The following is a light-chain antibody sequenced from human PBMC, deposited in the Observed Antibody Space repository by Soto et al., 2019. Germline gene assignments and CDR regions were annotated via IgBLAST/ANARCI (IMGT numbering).Light chain of an antibody. CDR1: QSVSSN. CDR3: QQYNNWLALT. CDR2: AAS. Sequence: EIVMTQSPGTLSVSPGERATLSCRASQSVSSNLAWYQQKPGQAPRLLIYAASTRATGIPARFSGSGSGTEFTLTISSLQSEDFAVYYCQQYNNWLALTFGGGTKVEIK. J-gene: IGKJ4*01. V-gene: IGKV3-15*01.